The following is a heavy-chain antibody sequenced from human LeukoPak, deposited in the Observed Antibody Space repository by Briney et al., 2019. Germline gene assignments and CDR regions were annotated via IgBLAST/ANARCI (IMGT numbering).Heavy chain of an antibody. D-gene: IGHD5-18*01. V-gene: IGHV1-2*02. CDR3: ARDLWTAMVDRTAPDAFDI. Sequence: GASVKVSCKVSGYTLTELSMHWVRQAPGQGLEWMGWINPNSGGTNYAQKFQGRVTMTRDTSISTAYMELSRLRSDDTAVYYCARDLWTAMVDRTAPDAFDIWGQGTMVTVSS. CDR1: GYTLTELS. J-gene: IGHJ3*02. CDR2: INPNSGGT.